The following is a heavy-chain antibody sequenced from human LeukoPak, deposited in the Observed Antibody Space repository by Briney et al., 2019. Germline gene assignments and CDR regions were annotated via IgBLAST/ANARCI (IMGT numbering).Heavy chain of an antibody. V-gene: IGHV1-46*01. D-gene: IGHD1-26*01. CDR2: INPSGGST. CDR3: ARDRRVGATAPDY. CDR1: GYTFTSYY. J-gene: IGHJ4*02. Sequence: ASVKVSCKASGYTFTSYYMHWVRQAPGQGLEWMGIINPSGGSTSYAQKFQGRVTMTRDTSASTAYMELSRLRSDDTAVYYCARDRRVGATAPDYWGQGTLVTVSS.